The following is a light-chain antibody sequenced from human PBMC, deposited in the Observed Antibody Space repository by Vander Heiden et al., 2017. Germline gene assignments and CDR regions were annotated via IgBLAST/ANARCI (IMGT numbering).Light chain of an antibody. CDR1: ALPKQY. CDR2: KGT. V-gene: IGLV3-25*03. Sequence: SYELTQPPSVSVSPGQTARITCSGDALPKQYAYWYQQKPGQAPVLVIYKGTERPSGIPERFSGSSSGTTVTLTISGVQSEDEADYYCQSADSSGARGVFGGGTKLTVL. CDR3: QSADSSGARGV. J-gene: IGLJ3*02.